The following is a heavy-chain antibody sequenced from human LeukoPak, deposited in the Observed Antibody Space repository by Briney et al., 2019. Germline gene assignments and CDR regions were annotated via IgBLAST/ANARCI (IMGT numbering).Heavy chain of an antibody. J-gene: IGHJ6*03. CDR2: VHYSGST. CDR3: VRGAPYYYLDV. Sequence: SETLSLTCTVSGGSIKAYYWNWIRRPPGKELEWVGYVHYSGSTNYNPSLRSRVTISLDTANNQFSLNLNSVTAADTALYYCVRGAPYYYLDVWGEGTTVTVPS. CDR1: GGSIKAYY. V-gene: IGHV4-59*01.